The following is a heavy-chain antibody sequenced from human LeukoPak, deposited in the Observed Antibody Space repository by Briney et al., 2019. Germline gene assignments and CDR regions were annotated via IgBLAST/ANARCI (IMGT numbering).Heavy chain of an antibody. V-gene: IGHV3-11*03. Sequence: GGSLRLSCKASGFTFSEYYMIWIRRAPGKGPESLSYISGTSSDTKYADSVRGRFTISRDNAKNSLYLQMDSLRAEDTAIYYCARMPRLLDPWGQGTLVTVSS. CDR2: ISGTSSDT. J-gene: IGHJ5*02. D-gene: IGHD2-2*01. CDR1: GFTFSEYY. CDR3: ARMPRLLDP.